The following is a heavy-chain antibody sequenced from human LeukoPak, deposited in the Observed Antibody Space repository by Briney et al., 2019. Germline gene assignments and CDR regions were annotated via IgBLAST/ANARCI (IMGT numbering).Heavy chain of an antibody. CDR2: IYNSGST. D-gene: IGHD3-22*01. J-gene: IGHJ6*03. CDR3: ARDSRYSDNSGYYYSHYYMDV. V-gene: IGHV4-4*07. Sequence: PSETLSLTCTVSGGSISSYYWSWIRQPAGKGLEWIGRIYNSGSTNYNPSLMSRVTISVDTSKNQFSLNLSSVTAADTAVYYCARDSRYSDNSGYYYSHYYMDVWGKGTTVTVSS. CDR1: GGSISSYY.